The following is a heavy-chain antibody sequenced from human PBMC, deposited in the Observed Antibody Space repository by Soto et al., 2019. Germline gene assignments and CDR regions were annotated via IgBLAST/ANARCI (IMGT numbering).Heavy chain of an antibody. CDR2: IYYSGST. CDR1: GGSISSYY. J-gene: IGHJ5*02. CDR3: ARRIWFGELHPSWFDP. D-gene: IGHD3-10*01. Sequence: SETLSLTCTVSGGSISSYYWSWIRQPPGKGLEWIGYIYYSGSTNYNPSLKSRVTISVDTSKNQFSLKLSSVTAADTAVYYCARRIWFGELHPSWFDPWGQGTLVTVSS. V-gene: IGHV4-59*08.